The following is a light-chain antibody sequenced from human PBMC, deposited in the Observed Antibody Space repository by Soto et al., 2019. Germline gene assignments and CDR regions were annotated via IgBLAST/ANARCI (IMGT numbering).Light chain of an antibody. CDR1: QSVTNW. V-gene: IGKV1-5*01. CDR2: DAS. Sequence: DIQMTQSPSTLSASVGDRVTITCRASQSVTNWLAWYQQKPGKAPNLLIYDASRLQSGIPSRFSGSGSGTEFTLTISSLQPDDFATYYCQQCTTYPYTFGQGTKLEIK. CDR3: QQCTTYPYT. J-gene: IGKJ2*01.